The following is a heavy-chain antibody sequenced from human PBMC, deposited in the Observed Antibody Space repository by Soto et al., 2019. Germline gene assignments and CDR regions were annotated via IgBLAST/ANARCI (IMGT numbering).Heavy chain of an antibody. V-gene: IGHV3-21*01. CDR3: ARTGGYYYYYMDV. CDR1: GFTFSSYS. Sequence: EVQLVESGGGLVKPGGSLRLSCAASGFTFSSYSMNWVRQAPGKGLEWVSSISSSSSYMYYADSVKGRFTISRDNAKNSLYLQMNSLRAEDTAVYYCARTGGYYYYYMDVWGKGTTVTVSS. CDR2: ISSSSSYM. J-gene: IGHJ6*03. D-gene: IGHD3-10*01.